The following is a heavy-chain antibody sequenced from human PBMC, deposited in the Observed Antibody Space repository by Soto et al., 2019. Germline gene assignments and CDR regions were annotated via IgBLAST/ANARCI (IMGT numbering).Heavy chain of an antibody. CDR3: ARDEAYKWNDGGWFDP. Sequence: QVQLVQSGAEVKKPGASVKVSCKASGYTFTSYGISWVRQASGQGLEWMGWISAYNGNTKYVQKLQGRVTMTTDTSTSTAYTELRSLRSDDTAVYYCARDEAYKWNDGGWFDPWGQGTLVTVSS. D-gene: IGHD1-1*01. CDR1: GYTFTSYG. CDR2: ISAYNGNT. J-gene: IGHJ5*02. V-gene: IGHV1-18*01.